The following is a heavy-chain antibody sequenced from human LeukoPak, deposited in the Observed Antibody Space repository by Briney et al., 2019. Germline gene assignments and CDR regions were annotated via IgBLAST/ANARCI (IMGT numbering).Heavy chain of an antibody. D-gene: IGHD3-3*01. J-gene: IGHJ4*02. CDR1: GGSFSGYY. Sequence: EPSETLSLTCAVYGGSFSGYYWSWIRQPPGKGLEWIGEINHSGSTNYNPSLKSRVTISVDTSKNQFSLKLSSVTAADTAVYYCARRVDPGPQYYDFWSGYYPLDYWGQGTLVTVSS. CDR3: ARRVDPGPQYYDFWSGYYPLDY. CDR2: INHSGST. V-gene: IGHV4-34*01.